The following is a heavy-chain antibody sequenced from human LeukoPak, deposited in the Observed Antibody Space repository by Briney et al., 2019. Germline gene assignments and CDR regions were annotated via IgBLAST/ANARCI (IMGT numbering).Heavy chain of an antibody. V-gene: IGHV3-48*01. D-gene: IGHD6-13*01. Sequence: STIYYAVSVKGRFIISRDNAKNSLYLQMNSLRVEDTAVYYCAKPPPDSSSWLFDYWGQGTLVAVSS. J-gene: IGHJ4*02. CDR2: STI. CDR3: AKPPPDSSSWLFDY.